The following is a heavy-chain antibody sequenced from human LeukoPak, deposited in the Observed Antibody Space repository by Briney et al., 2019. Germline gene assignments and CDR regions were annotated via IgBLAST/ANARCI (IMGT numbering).Heavy chain of an antibody. CDR2: ISGSGGST. CDR3: AKDGTYCSSTSCPGAYYYYYGMDV. J-gene: IGHJ6*02. CDR1: GFTFSSYA. D-gene: IGHD2-2*01. V-gene: IGHV3-23*01. Sequence: GGSLRLSCAASGFTFSSYAMIWVRQAPGKGLEWVSAISGSGGSTYYADSVKGRFTISRDNSKNTLYLQMNSLRAEDTAVYYCAKDGTYCSSTSCPGAYYYYYGMDVWGQGTTVTVPS.